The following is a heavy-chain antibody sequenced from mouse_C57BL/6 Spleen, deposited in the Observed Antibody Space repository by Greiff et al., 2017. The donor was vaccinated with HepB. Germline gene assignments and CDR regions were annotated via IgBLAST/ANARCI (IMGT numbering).Heavy chain of an antibody. Sequence: QVTLKVCGPGILQPSQTLSLTCSFSGFSLSTFGMGVGWIRQPSGKGLEWLAHIWWDDDKYYNPALKSRLTISKDTSKNQVFLKIANVDTADTATYYCARIESYYSNFYYAMDYWGQGTSVTVSS. D-gene: IGHD2-5*01. CDR3: ARIESYYSNFYYAMDY. CDR2: IWWDDDK. J-gene: IGHJ4*01. V-gene: IGHV8-8*01. CDR1: GFSLSTFGMG.